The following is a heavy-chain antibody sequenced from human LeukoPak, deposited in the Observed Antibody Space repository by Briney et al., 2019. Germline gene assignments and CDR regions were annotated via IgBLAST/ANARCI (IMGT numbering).Heavy chain of an antibody. CDR1: GFTFSSYA. CDR3: AKDLPCLTDTMMDAFDI. CDR2: ISGSGGST. V-gene: IGHV3-23*01. D-gene: IGHD3-22*01. Sequence: GGSLRLSCAASGFTFSSYAMSWVRQAPGKGLEWVSAISGSGGSTYYADSVKGRFTISRDNSKNTLYLQMNSLRAEDTAVYYCAKDLPCLTDTMMDAFDIWGQGTMVTVSS. J-gene: IGHJ3*02.